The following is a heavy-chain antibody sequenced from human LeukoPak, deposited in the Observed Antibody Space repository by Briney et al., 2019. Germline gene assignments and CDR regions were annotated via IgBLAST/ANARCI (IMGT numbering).Heavy chain of an antibody. J-gene: IGHJ4*02. CDR1: GGTFSSYA. Sequence: ASVKVSCKASGGTFSSYAISWVRQAPGQGLEWMGRIIPILGIANYAQKFQGRVTITADKSTSTAYMELSSLRSEDTAVYYCAISRAGYNHFDYWGQGTLVTVSS. D-gene: IGHD5-24*01. V-gene: IGHV1-69*04. CDR3: AISRAGYNHFDY. CDR2: IIPILGIA.